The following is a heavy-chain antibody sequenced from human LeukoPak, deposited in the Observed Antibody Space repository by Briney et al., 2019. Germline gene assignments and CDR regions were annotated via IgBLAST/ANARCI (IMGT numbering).Heavy chain of an antibody. CDR3: ARGSQRRYFQH. D-gene: IGHD6-25*01. CDR1: GGSISSGGYY. Sequence: TLSLTCTVSGGSISSGGYYWSWIRQHPGKGLEWIGYIYYSGSTYYNPSLKSRVTISVDTSKNQFSLKLSSVTAADTAAYYCARGSQRRYFQHWGQGTLVTVSS. V-gene: IGHV4-31*03. J-gene: IGHJ1*01. CDR2: IYYSGST.